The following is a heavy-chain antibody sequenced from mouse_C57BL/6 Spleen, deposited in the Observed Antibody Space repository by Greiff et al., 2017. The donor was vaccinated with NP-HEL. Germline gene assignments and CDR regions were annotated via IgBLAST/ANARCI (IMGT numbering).Heavy chain of an antibody. CDR3: ARPLYGSSYGYFDV. CDR2: INPNNGGT. D-gene: IGHD1-1*01. V-gene: IGHV1-18*01. CDR1: GYTFTDYN. Sequence: EVKLQESGPELVKPGASVKIPCKASGYTFTDYNMDWVKQSHGKSLAWIGDINPNNGGTIYNQKFKGKATLTVDKASSTAYMELRSLTSEDTAVYYCARPLYGSSYGYFDVWGTGTTVTVSS. J-gene: IGHJ1*03.